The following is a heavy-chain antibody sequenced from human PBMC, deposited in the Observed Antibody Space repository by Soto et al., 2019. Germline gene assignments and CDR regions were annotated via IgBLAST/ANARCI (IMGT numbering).Heavy chain of an antibody. J-gene: IGHJ4*02. D-gene: IGHD6-19*01. V-gene: IGHV1-3*05. Sequence: QVQLVQSGAEEKKPGASVKVSCKASGYTFTGYAMHWVRQAPGQRLEWMGWINAGNGNTKYSQKFQGRVNITRDTSARTAYMELSSLRSEDTAVYYCARAVAVAADFDYWGQGTLVTVSS. CDR1: GYTFTGYA. CDR2: INAGNGNT. CDR3: ARAVAVAADFDY.